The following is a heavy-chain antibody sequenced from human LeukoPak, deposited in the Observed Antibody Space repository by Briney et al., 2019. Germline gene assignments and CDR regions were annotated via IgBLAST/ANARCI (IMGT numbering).Heavy chain of an antibody. J-gene: IGHJ4*02. CDR1: GFAFTNYA. CDR2: ITGSGTIT. V-gene: IGHV3-23*01. CDR3: TREGVSGSYYSYYFDY. D-gene: IGHD1-26*01. Sequence: GGSLRLSCAASGFAFTNYAMTWVRQAPGKGLAWVSSITGSGTITYYADSVEGRFTISRDDSKSIAYLQMNSLKTEDTAVYYCTREGVSGSYYSYYFDYWGQGTLVTVSS.